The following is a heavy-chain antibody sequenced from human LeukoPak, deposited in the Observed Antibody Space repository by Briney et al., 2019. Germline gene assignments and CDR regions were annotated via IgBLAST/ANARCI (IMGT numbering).Heavy chain of an antibody. Sequence: GGSLTLSCAASGIAVTGNYKSWVRQPPGKGLEWVSFISINTDTFYADSVRGRFTISRDSSENTLFLQMNSLRDEDSAVYYCAMAQSWDELFDSWGQGTLVTVSS. CDR1: GIAVTGNY. V-gene: IGHV3-53*03. J-gene: IGHJ4*02. D-gene: IGHD1-26*01. CDR3: AMAQSWDELFDS. CDR2: ISINTDT.